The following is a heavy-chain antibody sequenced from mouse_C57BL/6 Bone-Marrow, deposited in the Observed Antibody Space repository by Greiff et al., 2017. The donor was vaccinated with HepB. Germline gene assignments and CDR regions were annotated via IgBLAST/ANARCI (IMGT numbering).Heavy chain of an antibody. D-gene: IGHD1-1*01. Sequence: QVQLKQPGAELVKPGASVKMSCKASGYTFTSYWITWVKQRPGQGLEWIGDIYPGSGSTNYNEKFKSKATLTVDTSSSTAYMQLSSLTSEDSAVYYCARFITTVVAPHYWGQGTTLTVSS. CDR3: ARFITTVVAPHY. CDR1: GYTFTSYW. V-gene: IGHV1-55*01. CDR2: IYPGSGST. J-gene: IGHJ2*01.